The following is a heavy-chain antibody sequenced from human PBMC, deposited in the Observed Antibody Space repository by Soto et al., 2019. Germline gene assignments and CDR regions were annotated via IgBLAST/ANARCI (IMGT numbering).Heavy chain of an antibody. D-gene: IGHD3-9*01. CDR1: GFTFSSYG. Sequence: QVQLVESGGGVVQPGRSLRLSCAASGFTFSSYGMHWVRQAPGKGLEWVAVISYDGSNKYYADSVKGRFTISRDNSKNTLYLQMNSLRAEDTAVYYCASEGDILTGNYYYYGMDVWGQGTTVTVSS. CDR2: ISYDGSNK. CDR3: ASEGDILTGNYYYYGMDV. J-gene: IGHJ6*02. V-gene: IGHV3-30*03.